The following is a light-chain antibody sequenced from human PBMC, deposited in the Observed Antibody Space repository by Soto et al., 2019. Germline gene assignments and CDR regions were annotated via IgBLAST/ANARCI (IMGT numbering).Light chain of an antibody. V-gene: IGKV3-20*01. Sequence: EIVLTQFPCTLSLSPGERATLSCRASQSVSSSYLAWYQQKPGQAPRLLIYGASSRATGIPDRFSGSGSGTDFTLTISRLGPEDFAVYYCQQYGSSPWTFGQGTKVDIK. CDR1: QSVSSSY. CDR2: GAS. CDR3: QQYGSSPWT. J-gene: IGKJ1*01.